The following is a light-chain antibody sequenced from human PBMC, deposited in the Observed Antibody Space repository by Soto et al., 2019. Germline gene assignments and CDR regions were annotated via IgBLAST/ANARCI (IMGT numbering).Light chain of an antibody. CDR3: QQYGT. Sequence: DIQMTQSPSTLSASVGDRVTIPCRASQSISSWLAWYQQKPGTAPKLLIYDASSLESGVPSRFSGSGSGTEFTLTISSLQPDDVATYYCQQYGTFGQGTRLEIK. CDR1: QSISSW. J-gene: IGKJ5*01. CDR2: DAS. V-gene: IGKV1-5*01.